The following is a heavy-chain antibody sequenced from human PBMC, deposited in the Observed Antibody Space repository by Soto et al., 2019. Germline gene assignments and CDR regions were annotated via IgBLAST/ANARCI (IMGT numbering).Heavy chain of an antibody. CDR1: GFTFSSYA. Sequence: PGGSLRLSCAASGFTFSSYAMAWVRQAPGTGLEWVSAVNGNGGSTYYADSVKGRFTISRDNSKNTLYLQMNNLRAEDTAVFYCAKSYYNFWSGYHYWGQGTLVTVSS. V-gene: IGHV3-23*01. CDR2: VNGNGGST. CDR3: AKSYYNFWSGYHY. D-gene: IGHD3-3*01. J-gene: IGHJ4*02.